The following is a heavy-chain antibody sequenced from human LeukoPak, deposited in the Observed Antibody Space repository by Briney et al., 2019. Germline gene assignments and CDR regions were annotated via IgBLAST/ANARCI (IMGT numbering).Heavy chain of an antibody. D-gene: IGHD2-21*01. CDR1: GYSISSGYY. V-gene: IGHV4-38-2*02. CDR2: IYHSGST. J-gene: IGHJ4*02. CDR3: ERDIQSAEGFDY. Sequence: PSETLSLTCAVSGYSISSGYYWGWIRQPPGKGLEWIGSIYHSGSTYYNPSLKSRVTISVDTSKNQFSLKLSSVTAADTAVYYCERDIQSAEGFDYWGQGTLVTVSS.